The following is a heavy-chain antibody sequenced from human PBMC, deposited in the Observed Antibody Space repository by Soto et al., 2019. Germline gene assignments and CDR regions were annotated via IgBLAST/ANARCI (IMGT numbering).Heavy chain of an antibody. J-gene: IGHJ6*02. D-gene: IGHD3-3*01. CDR3: ARGRLDHDFWSGSPRLYGMDV. CDR1: GGSISSGGYY. CDR2: ISYSGST. Sequence: PSETLSLTCTVSGGSISSGGYYWSWIRQHPGTGLEWIGYISYSGSTYYNPSLKSRVTISVDTSKNQFSLKLSSVTAADTAVYYCARGRLDHDFWSGSPRLYGMDVWGQGTTVTVS. V-gene: IGHV4-30-4*08.